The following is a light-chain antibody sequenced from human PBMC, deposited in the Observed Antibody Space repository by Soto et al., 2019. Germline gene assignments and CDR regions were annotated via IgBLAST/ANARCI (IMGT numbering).Light chain of an antibody. J-gene: IGKJ1*01. CDR1: QNIYIW. Sequence: DILMTQSPSNLSASVGDRVTITCRASQNIYIWLAWYQQKPGKAPKVVISKASTLESGVPSRFSGSGLGTEFTLTISSLQPDDFATYYCQHYNSYSVAFGQGTKVEV. CDR3: QHYNSYSVA. CDR2: KAS. V-gene: IGKV1-5*03.